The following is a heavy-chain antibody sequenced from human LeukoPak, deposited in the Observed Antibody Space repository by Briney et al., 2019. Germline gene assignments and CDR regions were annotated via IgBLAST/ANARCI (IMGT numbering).Heavy chain of an antibody. D-gene: IGHD5-18*01. CDR1: GFSLSTSGMR. Sequence: SGPTLVNPTQTLTLTCTFSGFSLSTSGMRVSWIRQPPGKALEWLARIDWDDDKFYSTSLKTRLTISKDTSKNQVVLTMTNMDPVDTATYYCARARGYSYGFDYRGQGTLVTVSS. CDR3: ARARGYSYGFDY. J-gene: IGHJ4*02. V-gene: IGHV2-70*04. CDR2: IDWDDDK.